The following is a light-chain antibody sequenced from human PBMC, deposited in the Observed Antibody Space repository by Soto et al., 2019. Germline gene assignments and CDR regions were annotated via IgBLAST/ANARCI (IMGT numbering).Light chain of an antibody. CDR1: QTISSY. CDR3: QQSYSIPYT. J-gene: IGKJ2*01. CDR2: AAS. Sequence: DIQMTQSPPSLSASVGDRVTITCRASQTISSYLNWYQQKPGKAPKLLTYAASSLQSGVPSRFSGGGSGTDFTLTISSLQPEDFATYYCQQSYSIPYTFRQGTKLEIK. V-gene: IGKV1-39*01.